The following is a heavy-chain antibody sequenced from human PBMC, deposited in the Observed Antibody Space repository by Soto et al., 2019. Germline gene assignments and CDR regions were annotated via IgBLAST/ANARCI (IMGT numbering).Heavy chain of an antibody. Sequence: SVKVSCKASGYTFTGYYMHWVRQAPGQGLEWMGWINPNSGGTNYAQKFQGRVTMTRDTSISTVYMELSSLRSEDTAVYYCARSRQQLVLAPFDYWGQGTLGTVSS. CDR3: ARSRQQLVLAPFDY. J-gene: IGHJ4*02. CDR2: INPNSGGT. D-gene: IGHD6-13*01. CDR1: GYTFTGYY. V-gene: IGHV1-2*02.